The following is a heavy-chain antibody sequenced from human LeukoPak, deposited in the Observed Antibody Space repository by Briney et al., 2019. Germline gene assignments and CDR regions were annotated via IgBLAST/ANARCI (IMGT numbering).Heavy chain of an antibody. CDR3: ARLKYGSPQH. J-gene: IGHJ1*01. CDR2: ISSSDTYT. CDR1: GFTFSDYY. Sequence: GGSLRLSCAASGFTFSDYYMSWIRQAPGKGLEWVSYISSSDTYTIYADSVKGRFTISRDNAKNSLYLQMNSLRAEDTAVYYCARLKYGSPQHWGQGTLVTVSS. V-gene: IGHV3-11*06. D-gene: IGHD1-26*01.